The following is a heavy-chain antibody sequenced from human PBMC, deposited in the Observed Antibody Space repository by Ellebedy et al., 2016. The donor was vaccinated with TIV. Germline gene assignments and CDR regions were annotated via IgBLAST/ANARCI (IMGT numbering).Heavy chain of an antibody. CDR2: VWYDGNYQ. CDR1: GFTFMSFG. CDR3: AREMVAPGPDDSYYGMDV. Sequence: GESLKISCAASGFTFMSFGIHWVRQAPGKGPEWVAVVWYDGNYQRVSDSVKGRFTISRDNSNNMVLLQMNSLKAEDTARYYCAREMVAPGPDDSYYGMDVWGQGTTVTVSS. D-gene: IGHD2-15*01. V-gene: IGHV3-33*01. J-gene: IGHJ6*02.